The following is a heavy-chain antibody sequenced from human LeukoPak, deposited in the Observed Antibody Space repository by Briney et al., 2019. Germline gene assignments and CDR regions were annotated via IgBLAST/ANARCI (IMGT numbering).Heavy chain of an antibody. D-gene: IGHD3-3*01. CDR3: ARDVRSPSGFDP. J-gene: IGHJ5*02. CDR2: IYYSGRT. CDR1: GGSISSDY. Sequence: SETLSLTCTVSGGSISSDYWSWIRQPPGKGLDWIGYIYYSGRTYYNPSLKSRITISVDTSKNQFSLKLSSVTAADTAVCYCARDVRSPSGFDPWGQGTLVTVSS. V-gene: IGHV4-59*01.